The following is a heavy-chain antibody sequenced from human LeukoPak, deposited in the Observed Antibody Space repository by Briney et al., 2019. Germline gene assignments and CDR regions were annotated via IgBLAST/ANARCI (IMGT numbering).Heavy chain of an antibody. D-gene: IGHD2-2*03. CDR2: INQDGSEK. J-gene: IGHJ5*02. CDR3: ARDGYCSSTSCSKNWFDP. Sequence: GGSLRLSCAASGFTFSSYWMSWVRQAPGKGLEWVANINQDGSEKYYVDSVKGRFTISRDNAKNSLYLQMNSLRAEDTAVHYCARDGYCSSTSCSKNWFDPWGQGTLVTVSS. V-gene: IGHV3-7*01. CDR1: GFTFSSYW.